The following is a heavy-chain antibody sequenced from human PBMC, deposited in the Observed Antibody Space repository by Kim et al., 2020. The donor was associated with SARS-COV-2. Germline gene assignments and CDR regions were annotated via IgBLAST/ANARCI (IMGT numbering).Heavy chain of an antibody. CDR1: GGSISSGDYY. CDR2: IYYSGST. D-gene: IGHD3-10*01. Sequence: SETLSLTCTVSGGSISSGDYYWSWIRQPPGKGLEWIGYIYYSGSTYYNPSLKSRVTISVDTSKNQFSLKLSSVTAADTAVYYCARGSIYGSGSYYGAFDIWGQGTMVTVSS. CDR3: ARGSIYGSGSYYGAFDI. V-gene: IGHV4-30-4*01. J-gene: IGHJ3*02.